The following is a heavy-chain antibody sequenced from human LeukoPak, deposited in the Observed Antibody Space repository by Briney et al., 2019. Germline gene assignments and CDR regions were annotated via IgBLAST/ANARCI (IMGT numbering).Heavy chain of an antibody. CDR1: GYTLTGYY. D-gene: IGHD2-8*01. Sequence: ASVKVSCKASGYTLTGYYMHWVRQAPGQGLEWMGRINPNSGGTNYAQKFQGRVTMTRDTSISTAYMELSRLRSDDTAVYYCARDRVNDGGDYWGQGTLVTVSS. CDR2: INPNSGGT. J-gene: IGHJ4*02. CDR3: ARDRVNDGGDY. V-gene: IGHV1-2*06.